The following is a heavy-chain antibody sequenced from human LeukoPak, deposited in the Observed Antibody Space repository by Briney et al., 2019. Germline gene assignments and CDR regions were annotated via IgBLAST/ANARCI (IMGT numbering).Heavy chain of an antibody. V-gene: IGHV1-2*02. CDR3: ARDYGTIFGVVTNFDI. J-gene: IGHJ3*02. CDR1: GYTFTGYY. D-gene: IGHD3-3*01. CDR2: INPNSGGT. Sequence: GASVKVSCKASGYTFTGYYMHWVRQAPGQGLEWMGWINPNSGGTNYAQKFQGRVTMTRDTSISTAYMELSRLRSDDTAVYYCARDYGTIFGVVTNFDIWGQRTMVTVSS.